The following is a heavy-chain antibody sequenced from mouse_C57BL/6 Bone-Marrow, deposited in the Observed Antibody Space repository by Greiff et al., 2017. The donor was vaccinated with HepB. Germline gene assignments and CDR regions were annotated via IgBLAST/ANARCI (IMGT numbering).Heavy chain of an antibody. Sequence: QAHVKQSGAELARPGASVKMSCKASGYTFTSYTMHWVNQRPGQGLEWIGYINPSSGYTKYNQKFKDKATLTADKSSSTAYMQLSSLTSEDSAVYYCAFYDYDYFDYWGQGTTLTVSS. CDR3: AFYDYDYFDY. J-gene: IGHJ2*01. D-gene: IGHD2-4*01. V-gene: IGHV1-4*01. CDR1: GYTFTSYT. CDR2: INPSSGYT.